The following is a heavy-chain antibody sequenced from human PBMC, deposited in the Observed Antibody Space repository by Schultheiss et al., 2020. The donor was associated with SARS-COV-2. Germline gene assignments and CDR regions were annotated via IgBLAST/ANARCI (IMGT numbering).Heavy chain of an antibody. D-gene: IGHD6-13*01. J-gene: IGHJ4*02. V-gene: IGHV4-59*08. Sequence: SQTLSLTCAVYGGSISSYYWSWIRQPPGKGLEWIGYIYYSGSTNYNPSLKSRVTISVDTSKNQFSLKLSSVTAADTAVYYCARHAQDGRAAADPFDYWGQGTLVTVSS. CDR1: GGSISSYY. CDR3: ARHAQDGRAAADPFDY. CDR2: IYYSGST.